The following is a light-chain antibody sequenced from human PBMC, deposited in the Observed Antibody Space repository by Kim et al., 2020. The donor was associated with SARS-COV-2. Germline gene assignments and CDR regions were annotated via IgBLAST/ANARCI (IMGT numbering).Light chain of an antibody. V-gene: IGLV3-21*04. CDR2: YDS. Sequence: PGKTARITDGENNVGRKSVDWYQQKPGLDPEVVISYDSDRPSGIPARFSGSNSGNTATLTITRVEAGDEADYYCQVWDTGSDHPWVFGGGTKLTVL. J-gene: IGLJ3*02. CDR1: NVGRKS. CDR3: QVWDTGSDHPWV.